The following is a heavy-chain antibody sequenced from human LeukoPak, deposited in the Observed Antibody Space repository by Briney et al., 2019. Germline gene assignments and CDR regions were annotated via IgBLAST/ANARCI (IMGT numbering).Heavy chain of an antibody. CDR2: IKHDSSAI. Sequence: GGSLRLSCAASGFIFSDYWMNWVRQAPGKGPEWVANIKHDSSAIYSLDSVKGRFTISRDNAKNSLYLQMDSLRAEDTAVYYCASAYVLRFLEWNDAFDIWGQGTMVTVSS. CDR1: GFIFSDYW. J-gene: IGHJ3*02. V-gene: IGHV3-7*01. CDR3: ASAYVLRFLEWNDAFDI. D-gene: IGHD3-3*01.